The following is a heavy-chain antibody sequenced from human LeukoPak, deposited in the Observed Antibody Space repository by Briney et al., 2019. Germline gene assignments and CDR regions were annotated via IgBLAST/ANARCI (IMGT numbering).Heavy chain of an antibody. D-gene: IGHD6-19*01. CDR3: ASSGWYLSSFN. J-gene: IGHJ4*02. Sequence: SETLSLTCTVSGGSISSYYWSWIRQPPGKGLEWIGYIYYSGSTNYNPSLKSRVTISVDTSKNQFSLKLSSVTAADTAVYYCASSGWYLSSFNWGQGTLVTVSS. CDR2: IYYSGST. V-gene: IGHV4-59*01. CDR1: GGSISSYY.